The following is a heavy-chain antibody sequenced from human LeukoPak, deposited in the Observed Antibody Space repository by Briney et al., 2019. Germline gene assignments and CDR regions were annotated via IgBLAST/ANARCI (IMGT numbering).Heavy chain of an antibody. D-gene: IGHD3-9*01. Sequence: SETLSLTCTVSGGSVSSGTYYWSWIRQPPGKELEWIGYISYIGNTNYNPSLKSRVTISKDTSKNQLSLKLSSVTAADTAVYYCVREHDWGDFDYWGQGALVTVSS. CDR3: VREHDWGDFDY. CDR2: ISYIGNT. CDR1: GGSVSSGTYY. J-gene: IGHJ4*02. V-gene: IGHV4-61*01.